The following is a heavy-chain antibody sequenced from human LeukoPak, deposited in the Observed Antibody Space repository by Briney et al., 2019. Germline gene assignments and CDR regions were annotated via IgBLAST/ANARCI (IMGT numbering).Heavy chain of an antibody. V-gene: IGHV3-11*01. CDR1: GFTFSTYS. CDR2: ITGSGTTK. D-gene: IGHD6-19*01. J-gene: IGHJ4*02. Sequence: GGSLRLSCAASGFTFSTYSMSWTRQAPGKGLEWVSYITGSGTTKYYADSVKGRFTISRDNAKNSLYLQMNSLRVEDTAVYYCARDSNGCPGCVWGQGTLVTVSS. CDR3: ARDSNGCPGCV.